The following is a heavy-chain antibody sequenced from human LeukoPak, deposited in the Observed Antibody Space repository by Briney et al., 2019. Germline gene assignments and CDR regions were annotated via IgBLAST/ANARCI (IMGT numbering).Heavy chain of an antibody. V-gene: IGHV2-70*11. CDR1: GGTISSYH. Sequence: TLSLTCTVSGGTISSYHWNWIRQPPGKALEWLARIDWDDDKYYSTSLKTRLTISKDTSKNQVVLTMTNMDPVDTATYYCARIHKDDSSGYFDYWGQGTLVTVSS. J-gene: IGHJ4*02. D-gene: IGHD3-22*01. CDR2: IDWDDDK. CDR3: ARIHKDDSSGYFDY.